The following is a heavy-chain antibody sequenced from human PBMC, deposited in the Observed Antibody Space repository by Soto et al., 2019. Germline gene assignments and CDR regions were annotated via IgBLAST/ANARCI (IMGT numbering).Heavy chain of an antibody. V-gene: IGHV4-31*03. CDR1: GGSISSGGYY. CDR2: IYYSGST. J-gene: IGHJ5*02. Sequence: SETLSLTCTVSGGSISSGGYYWSWIRQHPGKGLEWIGYIYYSGSTYYNPSLKSRVTISVDTSKNQFSLKLSSVTAADTAVYYCARAPDSSSWLNWFDPWGQGTLVTVSS. D-gene: IGHD6-13*01. CDR3: ARAPDSSSWLNWFDP.